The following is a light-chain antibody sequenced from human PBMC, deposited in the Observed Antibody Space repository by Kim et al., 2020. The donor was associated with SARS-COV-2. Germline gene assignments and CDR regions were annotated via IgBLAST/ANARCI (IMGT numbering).Light chain of an antibody. CDR3: QQYNNWPPLT. V-gene: IGKV3-15*01. Sequence: EIVMTQSPATLSVSPGERATLSCRASQSVSSYLAWYQQKPGQAPRLLIYDASTRATGIPARFSGSGSGTEFTLTISSLQSEDFAVYYCQQYNNWPPLTFGGETKVDIK. CDR1: QSVSSY. CDR2: DAS. J-gene: IGKJ4*01.